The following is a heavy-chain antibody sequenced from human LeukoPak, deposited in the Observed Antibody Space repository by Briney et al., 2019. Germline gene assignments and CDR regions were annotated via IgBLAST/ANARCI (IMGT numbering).Heavy chain of an antibody. D-gene: IGHD5-12*01. Sequence: SETLSLTCAVYGGSFSGYYWSWIRQPPGKGLEGIGGIKHSGSTNYNPSLKSRVTISVDTSKNQFSLKLSSVTAADTAVYYCARSGYTLANTPNRGGWFDPWGQGTLVTVSS. V-gene: IGHV4-34*01. J-gene: IGHJ5*02. CDR2: IKHSGST. CDR3: ARSGYTLANTPNRGGWFDP. CDR1: GGSFSGYY.